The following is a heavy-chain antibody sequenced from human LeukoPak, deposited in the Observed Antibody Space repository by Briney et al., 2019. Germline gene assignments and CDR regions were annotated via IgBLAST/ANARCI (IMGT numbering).Heavy chain of an antibody. CDR3: ARDPYHRLGPPLDL. J-gene: IGHJ5*02. V-gene: IGHV1-18*01. CDR1: GYTFTNSD. CDR2: ISTSNGDT. D-gene: IGHD1-14*01. Sequence: ASVKVSRKASGYTFTNSDITWVRQAPGQGLEWMGRISTSNGDTNYAAKLQGRVTMTTDTSTSTVYMELGSLTFDDTAVYFCARDPYHRLGPPLDLWGQGTLVTVSS.